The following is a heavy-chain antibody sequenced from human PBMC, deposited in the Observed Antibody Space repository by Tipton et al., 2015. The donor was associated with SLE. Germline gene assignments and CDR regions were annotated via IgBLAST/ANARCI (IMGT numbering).Heavy chain of an antibody. CDR1: GGSISSSSYY. CDR2: IYHSGST. J-gene: IGHJ4*02. D-gene: IGHD1-26*01. CDR3: ARENRYSGSYYEIDY. V-gene: IGHV4-39*07. Sequence: TLSLTCTVSGGSISSSSYYWGWISQPPGKGVEWIGSIYHSGSTYYNPSLKSRVTISVDTSKNQFSLKLSSVTAADTAVYYCARENRYSGSYYEIDYWGQGTLVTVSS.